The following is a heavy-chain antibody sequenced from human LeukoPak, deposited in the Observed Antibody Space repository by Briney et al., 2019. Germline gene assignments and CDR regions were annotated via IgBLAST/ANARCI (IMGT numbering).Heavy chain of an antibody. J-gene: IGHJ4*02. CDR2: ISGSGGST. D-gene: IGHD6-13*01. CDR1: GFTFSSYA. V-gene: IGHV3-23*01. Sequence: PGGSLRLSCAASGFTFSSYAMSWVRQAPGKGLEWVSAISGSGGSTYYADSVKGRFTISRDNSKNTLYLQMNSLRAEDTAVYYCAKDLDSSSWYKYYFDYWGQGTLVTVSS. CDR3: AKDLDSSSWYKYYFDY.